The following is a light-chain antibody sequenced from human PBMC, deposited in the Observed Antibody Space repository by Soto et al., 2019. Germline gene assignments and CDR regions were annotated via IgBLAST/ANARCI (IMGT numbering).Light chain of an antibody. V-gene: IGLV1-40*01. CDR2: ANS. J-gene: IGLJ2*01. CDR1: SSNIGAGYD. CDR3: QSYDSSLSVV. Sequence: QSVLTQPPSVSGARGQRVTISCTGSSSNIGAGYDVHWYQQLPGTAPKLLIYANSNRPSGVPDRFSGSKSGTSASLAITGLQAEDEADYYCQSYDSSLSVVFGGGTKLTVL.